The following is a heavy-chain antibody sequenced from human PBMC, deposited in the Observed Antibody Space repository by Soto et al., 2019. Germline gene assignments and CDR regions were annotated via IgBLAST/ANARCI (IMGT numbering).Heavy chain of an antibody. D-gene: IGHD4-4*01. CDR1: GFILRNYA. CDR3: AKDNLNSNYEYYFDL. Sequence: EVQLVESGGGLVQPGRSLRLSCGASGFILRNYAMHWVRQAPGKGLEWVSGISWSGGIIGYADSVKGRFTISRDNAKNSLSLEMNSLRAEDPALYYCAKDNLNSNYEYYFDLWGQGTLVTVSS. V-gene: IGHV3-9*01. J-gene: IGHJ4*02. CDR2: ISWSGGII.